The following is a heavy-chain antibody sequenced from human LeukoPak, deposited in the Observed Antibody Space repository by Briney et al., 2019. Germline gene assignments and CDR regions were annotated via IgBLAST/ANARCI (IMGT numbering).Heavy chain of an antibody. CDR1: GGSISSYY. J-gene: IGHJ6*02. CDR3: ARVTQLRPRYYYYYYGMDV. Sequence: SETLSLTCTVSGGSISSYYWSWIRQPPGKGLEWIGYIYYRSTNYNPSLKSRVTISIDTSKNQFSLKLSSVTAADTAVYYCARVTQLRPRYYYYYYGMDVWGQGTTVTVSS. D-gene: IGHD2-2*01. CDR2: IYYRST. V-gene: IGHV4-59*12.